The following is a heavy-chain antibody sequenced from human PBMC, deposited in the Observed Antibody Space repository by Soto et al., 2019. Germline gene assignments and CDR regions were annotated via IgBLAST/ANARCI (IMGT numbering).Heavy chain of an antibody. CDR3: ARIGSGIIVGATGWFDP. V-gene: IGHV4-59*13. D-gene: IGHD1-26*01. CDR2: IYYSGGT. CDR1: GGSISSYY. Sequence: SETLSLTCTVSGGSISSYYWSWIRQPPGKGLEWIGYIYYSGGTNYNPSLKSRVTISVDTSKNQFSLKLSSVTAADTAVYYCARIGSGIIVGATGWFDPWGQGTLVTVSS. J-gene: IGHJ5*02.